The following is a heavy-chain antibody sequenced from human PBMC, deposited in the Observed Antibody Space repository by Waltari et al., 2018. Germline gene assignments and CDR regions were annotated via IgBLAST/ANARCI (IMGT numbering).Heavy chain of an antibody. V-gene: IGHV4-38-2*01. Sequence: QVKLQESGPGLVKPSETLSLTCAVSGYSISHGYYWGWIRQPQGKGLEWIGSIYHSGSTYYNPSLKSRVTISVDTSKNQFSLKLSSVTAADTAVYYCARARGGYYYGSGSPTKFDYWGQGTLVTVSS. J-gene: IGHJ4*02. CDR2: IYHSGST. CDR1: GYSISHGYY. D-gene: IGHD3-10*01. CDR3: ARARGGYYYGSGSPTKFDY.